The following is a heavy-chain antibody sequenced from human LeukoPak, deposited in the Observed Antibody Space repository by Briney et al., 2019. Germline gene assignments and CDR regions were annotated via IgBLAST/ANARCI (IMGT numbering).Heavy chain of an antibody. V-gene: IGHV3-23*01. Sequence: GGSLRLSCVASGFTFNNYAMTWVRQAPGKGLEWVSAISGSGYSTYYADSAKGRFTISRDNSKNTLYLQMNSLRAEDTTVYYCAKDERNYYGSGSYYTRDLDYWGQGTLVTVSS. CDR3: AKDERNYYGSGSYYTRDLDY. D-gene: IGHD3-10*01. CDR2: ISGSGYST. CDR1: GFTFNNYA. J-gene: IGHJ4*02.